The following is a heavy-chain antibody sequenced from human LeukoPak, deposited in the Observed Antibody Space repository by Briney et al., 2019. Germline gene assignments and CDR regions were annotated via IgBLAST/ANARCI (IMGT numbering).Heavy chain of an antibody. CDR1: GGSISSYY. D-gene: IGHD1-26*01. V-gene: IGHV4-59*01. Sequence: PSETLSLTCTVSGGSISSYYWSWIRQPPGKGLEWIGYIYYSGSTNYNPSLKSRVTISVDTSKNQFSLKLSSVTAADTAVYYCARDLGYSGGPYYFDYWGQGTLVTVSS. CDR3: ARDLGYSGGPYYFDY. CDR2: IYYSGST. J-gene: IGHJ4*02.